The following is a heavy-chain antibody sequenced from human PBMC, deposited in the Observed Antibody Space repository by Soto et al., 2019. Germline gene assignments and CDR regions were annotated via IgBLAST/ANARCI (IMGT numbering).Heavy chain of an antibody. D-gene: IGHD3-10*01. CDR3: ATDYYGSVRD. J-gene: IGHJ4*02. CDR2: IKNKISGGTR. CDR1: GFTFTEAW. V-gene: IGHV3-15*07. Sequence: GGSLRLSCAASGFTFTEAWMHWVCLAPGKGLEWVGLIKNKISGGTRDYTAPVRGRFTISRDDSKNTLYLQMNSLKPEDTAVYYCATDYYGSVRDWGQGTLVTVSS.